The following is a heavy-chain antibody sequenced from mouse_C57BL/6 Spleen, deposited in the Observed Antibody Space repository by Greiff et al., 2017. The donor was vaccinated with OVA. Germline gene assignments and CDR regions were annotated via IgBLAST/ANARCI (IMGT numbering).Heavy chain of an antibody. D-gene: IGHD3-1*01. Sequence: EVMLVESGEGLVKPGGSLKLSCAASGFTFSSYAMSWVRQTPEKRLEWVAYISSGGDYIYYADTVKGRFTISRDNARNTLYLQMSSLRSEDTAMYYCARELEGFYTSYAMDSWGQGTSVTVSS. J-gene: IGHJ4*01. CDR2: ISSGGDYI. V-gene: IGHV5S21*01. CDR1: GFTFSSYA. CDR3: ARELEGFYTSYAMDS.